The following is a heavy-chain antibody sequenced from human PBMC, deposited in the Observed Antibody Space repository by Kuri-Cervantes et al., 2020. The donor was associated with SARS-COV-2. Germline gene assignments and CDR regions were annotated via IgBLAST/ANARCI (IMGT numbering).Heavy chain of an antibody. V-gene: IGHV1-69*13. CDR3: ARDTQWELPLDY. D-gene: IGHD1-26*01. Sequence: SVKVSCKASGYTFTGYYMHWVRQAPGQGLEWMGGVIPLLVTPTYAQKFQGRITISADESTSTAYMELSGLRSDDTAVYYCARDTQWELPLDYWGQGTLVTVSS. CDR2: VIPLLVTP. CDR1: GYTFTGYY. J-gene: IGHJ4*02.